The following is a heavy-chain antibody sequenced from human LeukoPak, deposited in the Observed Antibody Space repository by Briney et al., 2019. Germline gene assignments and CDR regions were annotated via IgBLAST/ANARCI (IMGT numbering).Heavy chain of an antibody. CDR3: ARDGGSSSWSRHWYFDL. J-gene: IGHJ2*01. V-gene: IGHV3-53*01. D-gene: IGHD6-13*01. CDR1: GFTVSSNY. CDR2: IYSGGST. Sequence: GGSLRLSCAASGFTVSSNYMSWVRQAPGKGLEWVSVIYSGGSTYYADSVKGRFTISRDNSKNTLYLQMNSLRAEDTAVYYCARDGGSSSWSRHWYFDLWGRGTLVTVSS.